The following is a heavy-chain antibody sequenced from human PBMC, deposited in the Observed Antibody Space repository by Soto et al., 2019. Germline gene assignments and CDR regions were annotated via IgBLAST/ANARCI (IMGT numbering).Heavy chain of an antibody. J-gene: IGHJ6*02. V-gene: IGHV1-18*01. Sequence: ASVKVSCKASGYTSTNYGMHWVRQAPGQRLEWMGWISAYNGNTKYAQKLQGRVTMTTDTSTSTAYMELRSLRSDDTAVYYCARVNTIFGVVITLYYYYGMDVWGQGTTVTVSS. CDR2: ISAYNGNT. CDR3: ARVNTIFGVVITLYYYYGMDV. D-gene: IGHD3-3*01. CDR1: GYTSTNYG.